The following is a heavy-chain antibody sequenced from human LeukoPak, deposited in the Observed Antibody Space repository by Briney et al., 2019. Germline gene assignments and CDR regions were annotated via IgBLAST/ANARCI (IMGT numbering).Heavy chain of an antibody. V-gene: IGHV1-69*06. D-gene: IGHD3-3*01. Sequence: SVKVSCKASGGTFSSYAISWVRQAPGQGLEWMGGIIPIFGTANYAQKFQGRVTITADKSTSTAYMELSSLRSEDTAVYYCAAGRAGDFWSGYYEGYWGQGTLVTVSS. J-gene: IGHJ4*02. CDR2: IIPIFGTA. CDR1: GGTFSSYA. CDR3: AAGRAGDFWSGYYEGY.